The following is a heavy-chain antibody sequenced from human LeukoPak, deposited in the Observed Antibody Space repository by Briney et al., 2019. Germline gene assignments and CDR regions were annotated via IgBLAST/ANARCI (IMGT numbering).Heavy chain of an antibody. CDR2: ISSFSGTI. CDR1: GFIFSDYW. D-gene: IGHD3-16*01. Sequence: GGSLRLSCAASGFIFSDYWMTWVRQAPGKGLEWVSYISSFSGTINYADSVKGRFTISRDNAKNLLYLQMNSLRAEDTAVYYCARDQGGVGYWGQGTLVTVSS. V-gene: IGHV3-48*01. CDR3: ARDQGGVGY. J-gene: IGHJ4*02.